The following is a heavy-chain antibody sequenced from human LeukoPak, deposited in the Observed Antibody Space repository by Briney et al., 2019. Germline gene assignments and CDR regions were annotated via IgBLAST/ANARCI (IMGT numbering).Heavy chain of an antibody. CDR1: GYTFTSYG. CDR2: ISAYNGNT. CDR3: ARDIENYDSSGYAFDI. J-gene: IGHJ3*02. V-gene: IGHV1-18*01. Sequence: ASVKVSCKASGYTFTSYGISWVRQAPGQGLEWMGWISAYNGNTNYAQKLQGRVTVAWDTSISTAYMELSRLRSDDTAVYYCARDIENYDSSGYAFDIWGQGTMVTVSS. D-gene: IGHD3-22*01.